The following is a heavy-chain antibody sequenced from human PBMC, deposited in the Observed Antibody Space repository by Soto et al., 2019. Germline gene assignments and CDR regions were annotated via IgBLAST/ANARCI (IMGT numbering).Heavy chain of an antibody. CDR2: IYPGDSDT. Sequence: GESLKISCKGSGYSFISYWIGWVRQMPGKGLEWMGIIYPGDSDTRYSPPFQGQVTISADKSISTAYLQWSSLKASDTAIYYCARQRGKPTDSHLAGGLDVWGQGTTVTVSS. J-gene: IGHJ6*02. D-gene: IGHD3-10*01. CDR3: ARQRGKPTDSHLAGGLDV. CDR1: GYSFISYW. V-gene: IGHV5-51*01.